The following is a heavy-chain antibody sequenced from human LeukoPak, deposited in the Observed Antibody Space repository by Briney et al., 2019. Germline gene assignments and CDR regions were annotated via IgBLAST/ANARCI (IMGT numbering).Heavy chain of an antibody. CDR1: GYTFTSYG. Sequence: ASVKVSCKASGYTFTSYGISWVRQAPGQGLEWMGWISAYNGNTNYAQKLQGRVTMTTDTSTSTACMELRSLRSDDTAVYYCARDYYDSSGLDYWGQGTLVTVSS. CDR3: ARDYYDSSGLDY. J-gene: IGHJ4*02. CDR2: ISAYNGNT. D-gene: IGHD3-22*01. V-gene: IGHV1-18*01.